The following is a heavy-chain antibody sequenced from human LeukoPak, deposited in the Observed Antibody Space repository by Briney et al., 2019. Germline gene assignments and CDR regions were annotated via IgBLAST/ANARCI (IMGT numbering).Heavy chain of an antibody. CDR1: GFTFSSYW. D-gene: IGHD4-17*01. CDR3: ASGDYGDYVGAFDI. J-gene: IGHJ3*02. CDR2: IKQDGSEK. V-gene: IGHV3-7*01. Sequence: GGSLRLSCAASGFTFSSYWMSWVRQAPGKGLEWVANIKQDGSEKYYVDSVKGRFTISGDNAKNSLYLQMNSLRAEDTAVYYCASGDYGDYVGAFDIWGQGTMVTVSS.